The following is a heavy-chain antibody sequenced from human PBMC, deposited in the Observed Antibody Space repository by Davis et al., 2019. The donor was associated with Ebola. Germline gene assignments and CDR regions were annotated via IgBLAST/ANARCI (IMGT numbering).Heavy chain of an antibody. Sequence: GESLKISCAASGFSFSGSAMSWVRQSPGKGLEWVSSISGSGHSTYDADSVRGRFTISRDNGNNMLYLQMNSLRAEDAAVYYCAKEELKVFDYWGQGTLVTVSS. V-gene: IGHV3-23*01. J-gene: IGHJ4*02. D-gene: IGHD3-10*01. CDR3: AKEELKVFDY. CDR2: ISGSGHST. CDR1: GFSFSGSA.